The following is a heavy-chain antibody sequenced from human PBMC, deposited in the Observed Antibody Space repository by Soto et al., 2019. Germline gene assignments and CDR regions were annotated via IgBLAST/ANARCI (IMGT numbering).Heavy chain of an antibody. CDR1: GYPVTAYY. CDR3: ARGGGVGVAGSAAFDM. J-gene: IGHJ3*02. Sequence: QLHLVQSGAVVKKPGASVTVSCSASGYPVTAYYMHWVRQAPGRGLEWMGGINPATGAAKYTQTFQGRVTTTRDTSPSTVFMERSGLASEEPAVFYWARGGGVGVAGSAAFDMWGQGTLVTVSS. CDR2: INPATGAA. D-gene: IGHD3-3*01. V-gene: IGHV1-2*02.